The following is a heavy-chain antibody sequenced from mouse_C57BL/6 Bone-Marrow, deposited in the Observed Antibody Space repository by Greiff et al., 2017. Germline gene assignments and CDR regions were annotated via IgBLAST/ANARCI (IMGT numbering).Heavy chain of an antibody. D-gene: IGHD4-1*01. CDR3: AREGKLGDWYFDV. V-gene: IGHV5-4*01. CDR2: ISDGGSYT. J-gene: IGHJ1*03. CDR1: GFTFSSYA. Sequence: EVKLVESGGGLVKPGGSLKLSCAASGFTFSSYAMSWVRQTPEKRLEWVATISDGGSYTYYPDNVKGRFTISRDNAKKNLYLQMSHLKSEDTAMYYCAREGKLGDWYFDVWGTGTTVTVSS.